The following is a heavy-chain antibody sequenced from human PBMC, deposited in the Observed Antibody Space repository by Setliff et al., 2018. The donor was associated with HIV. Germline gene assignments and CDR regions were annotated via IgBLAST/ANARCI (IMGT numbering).Heavy chain of an antibody. CDR2: IYYSGAT. CDR1: GGSISSGGYY. D-gene: IGHD6-25*01. V-gene: IGHV4-31*03. Sequence: TLSLTCTVSGGSISSGGYYWSWIRQHPGKGLEWIGYIYYSGATYYNPSLRSRVTISVDSSKNHVSLRFTSMTAADTGVYYCARDQRLPGVQPPYWYFDLWGRGTMVTVSS. J-gene: IGHJ2*01. CDR3: ARDQRLPGVQPPYWYFDL.